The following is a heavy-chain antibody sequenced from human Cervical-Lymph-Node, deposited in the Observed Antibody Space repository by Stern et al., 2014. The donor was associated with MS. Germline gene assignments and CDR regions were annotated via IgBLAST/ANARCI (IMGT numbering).Heavy chain of an antibody. V-gene: IGHV3-48*01. J-gene: IGHJ4*02. CDR1: GPTFNTDA. CDR2: IDSGSTIT. CDR3: VRDTWPIHEDN. Sequence: EMQLVESGGGLVQPGGSLRLSCAASGPTFNTDAMSWVRQAPGKGLEGISYIDSGSTITYYADSVKGRFTASRDNAKNSVFLQMNSLRAEDTAMYYCVRDTWPIHEDNWGLGTLVTVSS. D-gene: IGHD3-3*01.